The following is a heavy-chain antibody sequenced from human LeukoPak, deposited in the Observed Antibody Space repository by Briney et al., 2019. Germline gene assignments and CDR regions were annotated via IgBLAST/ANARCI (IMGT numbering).Heavy chain of an antibody. Sequence: PSETLSLTCAVSGGSISSGGYSWSWIRQPPGKGLEWIGYIYYSGTTNYNPSLKSRVTISVDTSKNQFSLKLSSVTAADTAVYYCARGHGGYTYNWFDPWGQGTLVTVSS. CDR3: ARGHGGYTYNWFDP. CDR1: GGSISSGGYS. J-gene: IGHJ5*02. V-gene: IGHV4-61*08. CDR2: IYYSGTT. D-gene: IGHD3-22*01.